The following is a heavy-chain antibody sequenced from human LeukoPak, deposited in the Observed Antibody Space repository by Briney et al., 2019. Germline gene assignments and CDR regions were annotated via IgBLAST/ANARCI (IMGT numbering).Heavy chain of an antibody. CDR1: GFTFSDYH. Sequence: GGSLRLSCAASGFTFSDYHMSWIRQASGKGLEWVSYISSSGGTISYADSVKGRFTISRDNAKKSLYLQMNSLRAEDTAVYYCTTVGGDWHWGQGTLVTVSS. CDR2: ISSSGGTI. J-gene: IGHJ4*02. V-gene: IGHV3-11*01. CDR3: TTVGGDWH. D-gene: IGHD2-21*02.